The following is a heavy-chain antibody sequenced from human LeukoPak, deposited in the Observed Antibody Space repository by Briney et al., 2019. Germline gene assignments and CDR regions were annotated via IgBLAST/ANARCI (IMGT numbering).Heavy chain of an antibody. Sequence: SVKDSCKASGGTFSRYAISWVRQAPGQGLEWMGGIIPIFGTANYAQKFQGRVTITADESTSTAYMEVSSLRSEDTAVYYCARAYSGYDFFDYWGQGVKVSVSS. J-gene: IGHJ4*02. V-gene: IGHV1-69*13. D-gene: IGHD5-12*01. CDR2: IIPIFGTA. CDR3: ARAYSGYDFFDY. CDR1: GGTFSRYA.